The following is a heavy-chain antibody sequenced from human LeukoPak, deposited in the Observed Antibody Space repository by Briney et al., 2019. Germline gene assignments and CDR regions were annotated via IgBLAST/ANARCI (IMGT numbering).Heavy chain of an antibody. Sequence: GESLKISCKGSGYSFTSYWISWVRQMPGKGLEWMGRIDPSDSYTNYSPSFQGHVTISADKSISTAYLQWSSLKASDTAMYYCATQYYYDSSGYYGNFDYWGQGTLVTVSS. D-gene: IGHD3-22*01. V-gene: IGHV5-10-1*01. J-gene: IGHJ4*02. CDR3: ATQYYYDSSGYYGNFDY. CDR1: GYSFTSYW. CDR2: IDPSDSYT.